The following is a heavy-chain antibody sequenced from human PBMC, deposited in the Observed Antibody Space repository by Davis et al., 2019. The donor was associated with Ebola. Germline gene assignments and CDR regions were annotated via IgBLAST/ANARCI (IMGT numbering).Heavy chain of an antibody. CDR1: GFTFSSYS. Sequence: GESLKISCAASGFTFSSYSMNWVRQAPDKGLEWVAVISYDGSNKYYADSVKGRFTISRDNSKNTLYLQMNSLRAEDTAVYYCAKEAVTTDYYYYGMDVWGQGTTVTVSS. D-gene: IGHD4-17*01. CDR2: ISYDGSNK. V-gene: IGHV3-30*18. CDR3: AKEAVTTDYYYYGMDV. J-gene: IGHJ6*02.